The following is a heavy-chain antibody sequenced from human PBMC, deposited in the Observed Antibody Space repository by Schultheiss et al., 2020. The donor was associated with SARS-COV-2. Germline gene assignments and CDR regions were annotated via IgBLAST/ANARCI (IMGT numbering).Heavy chain of an antibody. V-gene: IGHV1-18*04. D-gene: IGHD4-17*01. CDR2: ISAYNGNT. CDR3: ARDWVTYGDYEWFDP. CDR1: GYTFTGYY. J-gene: IGHJ5*02. Sequence: ASVKVSCKASGYTFTGYYMHWVRQAPGQGLEWMGWISAYNGNTNYAQKLQGRVTMTTDTSTSTAYMELRSLRSDDTAVYYCARDWVTYGDYEWFDPWGQGTLVTVSS.